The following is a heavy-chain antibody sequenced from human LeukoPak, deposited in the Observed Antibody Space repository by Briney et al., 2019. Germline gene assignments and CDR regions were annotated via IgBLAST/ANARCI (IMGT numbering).Heavy chain of an antibody. J-gene: IGHJ3*02. CDR1: GDTFIIND. V-gene: IGHV1-8*01. CDR2: MNPNSGNT. D-gene: IGHD6-13*01. Sequence: ASVKVSCKASGDTFIINDINWVRQATRQGLEWMGWMNPNSGNTGYAQKFQGRVTMTRNTSISTAYMELTNLRSEDTAVYYCARVTAAGTWTFDIWGQGTTVTVSS. CDR3: ARVTAAGTWTFDI.